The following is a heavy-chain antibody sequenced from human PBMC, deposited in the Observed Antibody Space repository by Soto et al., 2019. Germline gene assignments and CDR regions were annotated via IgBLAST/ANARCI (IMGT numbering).Heavy chain of an antibody. CDR1: GDTFTNYA. V-gene: IGHV1-69*12. CDR2: SIPIFGTA. CDR3: ARSGIAATGPYDYYYAMDG. J-gene: IGHJ6*02. D-gene: IGHD6-13*01. Sequence: QVQLVQSGAEVKKPGSSVKVSCKASGDTFTNYAISWVRQAPGQGLEWMAGSIPIFGTANYAQKFRGRLTITADDSTTTVYMKLSSLTSDDTAVYYCARSGIAATGPYDYYYAMDGWGQGTTITVSS.